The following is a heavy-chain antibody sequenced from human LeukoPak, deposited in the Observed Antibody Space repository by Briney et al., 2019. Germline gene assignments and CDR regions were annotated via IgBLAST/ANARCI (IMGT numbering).Heavy chain of an antibody. CDR1: GYTFTSYY. V-gene: IGHV1-46*01. CDR3: VRTPPNWGADF. Sequence: ASVKVSCKASGYTFTSYYMHWVRQAPGQGLEWMGIINPSGGSTSYAQKFQGRVTITRDTSASTAYMELSSLRSEDTAVYYCVRTPPNWGADFWGQGTLVTVSS. CDR2: INPSGGST. J-gene: IGHJ4*02. D-gene: IGHD7-27*01.